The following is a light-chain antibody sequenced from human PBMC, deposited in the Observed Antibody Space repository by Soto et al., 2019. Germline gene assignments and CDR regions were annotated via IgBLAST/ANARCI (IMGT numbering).Light chain of an antibody. CDR3: MQALQTPL. J-gene: IGKJ2*01. CDR2: LGS. CDR1: QSLLHSNGYNY. Sequence: EIVMTQSPLSLPVTPGEPASISCRSSQSLLHSNGYNYLDWYLQKPGQSPQLLIYLGSNRASGVPERFSGSGSGTDFTLKISRVEAEDVGVYYCMQALQTPLFGQGTKLEIK. V-gene: IGKV2-28*01.